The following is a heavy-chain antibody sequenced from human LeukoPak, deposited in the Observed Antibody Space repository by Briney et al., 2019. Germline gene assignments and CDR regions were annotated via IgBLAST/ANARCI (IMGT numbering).Heavy chain of an antibody. J-gene: IGHJ4*02. CDR2: IRYDGSNK. D-gene: IGHD3-10*01. Sequence: GGSLRLSCAASGFTFSSYGMHWVRQAPGKGLEWAAFIRYDGSNKYYADSVKGRFTISRDNSKNTLYVQMNSLRAEDTAVYYCAKGPGTMVRGALDYWGQGTLVTVSS. CDR3: AKGPGTMVRGALDY. CDR1: GFTFSSYG. V-gene: IGHV3-30*02.